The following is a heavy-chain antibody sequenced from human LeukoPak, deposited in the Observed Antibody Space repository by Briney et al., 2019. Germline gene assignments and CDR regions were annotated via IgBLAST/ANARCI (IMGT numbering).Heavy chain of an antibody. CDR1: GGSISSHY. J-gene: IGHJ6*02. CDR2: IYYSGST. V-gene: IGHV4-59*11. CDR3: ASMGYDSSGYFRGNYYGMDV. D-gene: IGHD3-22*01. Sequence: SETLSLTCTVSGGSISSHYWSWIRQPPGKGLEWIGYIYYSGSTNYNPSLKSRVTISVDTSKNQFSLKLSSVTAADTAVYYCASMGYDSSGYFRGNYYGMDVWGQGTTVTVSS.